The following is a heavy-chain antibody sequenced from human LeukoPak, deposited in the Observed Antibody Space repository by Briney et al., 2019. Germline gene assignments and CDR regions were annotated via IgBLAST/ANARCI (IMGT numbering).Heavy chain of an antibody. Sequence: ASVKVSCKASGYTFTSYAMNWVRQAPGQGLEWMGGIIPIFGTANYAQKFQGRVTITADESTSTAYMELSSLRSDDTAVYYCARDDVDTPMEFDYWGQGTLVTVSS. D-gene: IGHD5-18*01. CDR3: ARDDVDTPMEFDY. CDR1: GYTFTSYA. J-gene: IGHJ4*02. CDR2: IIPIFGTA. V-gene: IGHV1-69*13.